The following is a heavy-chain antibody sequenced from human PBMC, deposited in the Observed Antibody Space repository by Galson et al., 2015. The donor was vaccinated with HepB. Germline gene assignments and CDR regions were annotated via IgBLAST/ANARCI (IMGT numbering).Heavy chain of an antibody. Sequence: SLRLSCAASGFTFSRYWMTWVRQAPGKGLEWVSSISSSSGYIYYADSVKGRFTISRDNAKNSLYLQMNSLRAEDTAVYYCARDHFLHNHVPYFFDYWGQGTLVTVSS. CDR3: ARDHFLHNHVPYFFDY. CDR2: ISSSSGYI. D-gene: IGHD2/OR15-2a*01. CDR1: GFTFSRYW. V-gene: IGHV3-21*01. J-gene: IGHJ4*02.